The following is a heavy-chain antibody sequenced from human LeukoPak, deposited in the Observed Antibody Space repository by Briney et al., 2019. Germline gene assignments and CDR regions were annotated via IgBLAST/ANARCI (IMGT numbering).Heavy chain of an antibody. CDR2: ISSSSSYI. D-gene: IGHD6-6*01. V-gene: IGHV3-21*01. J-gene: IGHJ4*02. CDR3: ARDLRAYSSSSRFDY. CDR1: GFTFSSYS. Sequence: GGSLRLSCAASGFTFSSYSMNWLRQAPGKGLEWVSSISSSSSYIYYADSVKGRFTISRDNAKNSLYLQMNSLRAEDTAVYYCARDLRAYSSSSRFDYWGQGTLVTVSS.